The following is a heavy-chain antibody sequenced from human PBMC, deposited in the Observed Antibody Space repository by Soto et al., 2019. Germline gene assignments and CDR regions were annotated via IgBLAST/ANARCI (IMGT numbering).Heavy chain of an antibody. CDR3: TTGRVSSSLYFDS. V-gene: IGHV3-15*01. CDR2: IKSKTDGGTT. J-gene: IGHJ4*02. D-gene: IGHD6-6*01. CDR1: GITFSNVW. Sequence: EVQLVESGGGLVKPGGTLRVSCAASGITFSNVWMTWVRQAPGKGLEWVGRIKSKTDGGTTDYCAPVRGRFTIARDDSKNTLHLQMNSLKTEDTAVYYCTTGRVSSSLYFDSWGQGPLVTVSS.